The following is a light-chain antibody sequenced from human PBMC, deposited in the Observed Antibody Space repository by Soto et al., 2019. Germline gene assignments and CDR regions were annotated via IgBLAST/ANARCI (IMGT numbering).Light chain of an antibody. CDR1: QGIRNS. CDR3: HKYDSAPRT. Sequence: DIQIPQSPTSLSASIGDRVTITCRASQGIRNSLAWYQQKPGKVPKLLIHAASTLQSGVPSRFSGSGSGTDFTLTISSLQPEDVATYYCHKYDSAPRTFGQGTKVEIK. CDR2: AAS. J-gene: IGKJ1*01. V-gene: IGKV1-27*01.